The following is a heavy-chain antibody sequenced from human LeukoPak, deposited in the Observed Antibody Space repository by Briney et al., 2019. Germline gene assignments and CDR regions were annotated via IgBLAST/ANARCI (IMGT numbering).Heavy chain of an antibody. Sequence: SVKVSCKASGGTFSSYAISWVRQAPGQGIEWMGGIIPIFGTANYAQKFQGRVTITADESTSTAYMELSSLRSEDTAVYYCAREEVVAATGYYYYYGMDVWGKGTTVTVSS. CDR3: AREEVVAATGYYYYYGMDV. CDR1: GGTFSSYA. D-gene: IGHD2-15*01. CDR2: IIPIFGTA. J-gene: IGHJ6*04. V-gene: IGHV1-69*13.